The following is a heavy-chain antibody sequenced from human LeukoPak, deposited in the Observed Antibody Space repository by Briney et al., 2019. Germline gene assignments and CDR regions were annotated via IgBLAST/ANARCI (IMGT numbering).Heavy chain of an antibody. CDR2: ISSSSSYI. J-gene: IGHJ5*02. V-gene: IGHV3-21*01. CDR3: ARFPGFNWFDP. CDR1: GFTFSSYS. Sequence: GGSLRLSCAASGFTFSSYSMNWIRQAPGKGLEWVSSISSSSSYIYYADSVKGRFTISRDNAKNSLYLQMNSLRAEDTAVYYCARFPGFNWFDPWGQGTLVTVSS.